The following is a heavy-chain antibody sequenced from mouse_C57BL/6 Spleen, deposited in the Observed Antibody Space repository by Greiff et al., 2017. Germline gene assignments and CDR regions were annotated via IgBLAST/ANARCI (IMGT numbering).Heavy chain of an antibody. CDR1: GFTFRSYA. V-gene: IGHV5-4*01. J-gene: IGHJ3*01. Sequence: EVKLMESGGGLVKPGGSLKLSCAASGFTFRSYAMSWVRQTPEKRLEWVATISDGGSYTYYPDNVKGRFTISRDNAKNNLYLQMSHLKSEDTAMYYCAREDDYSAWFAYWGQGTLVTVSA. D-gene: IGHD2-4*01. CDR3: AREDDYSAWFAY. CDR2: ISDGGSYT.